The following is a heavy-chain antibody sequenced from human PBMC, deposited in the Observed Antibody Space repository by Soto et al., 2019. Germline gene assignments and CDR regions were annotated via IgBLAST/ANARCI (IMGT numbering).Heavy chain of an antibody. V-gene: IGHV1-69*01. CDR3: EAEMTFVKLSVV. CDR2: IFPKFGTT. CDR1: GDTDTNYV. D-gene: IGHD3-16*02. Sequence: QVQLVQSGAEVKKPGSSVKVSCKASGDTDTNYVISWVRQAPGQGLEWMGGIFPKFGTTYSAQKLQDRLTITADESPSTVYLQLSSLRLDDTAVYFCEAEMTFVKLSVVWGQGTTVTVTS. J-gene: IGHJ6*02.